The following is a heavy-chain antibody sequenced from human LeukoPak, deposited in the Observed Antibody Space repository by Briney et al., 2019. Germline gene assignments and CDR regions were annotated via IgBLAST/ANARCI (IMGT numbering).Heavy chain of an antibody. CDR3: AEGYYDSSGDAFDI. CDR2: INHSGST. D-gene: IGHD3-22*01. J-gene: IGHJ3*02. V-gene: IGHV4-34*01. Sequence: KPLETLSLTCAVYGGSFSGYYWSWIRQPPGKGLEWIGEINHSGSTNYNPSLKSRVTISVDTSKNQFSLKLSSVTAADTAVYYCAEGYYDSSGDAFDIWGQGTMVTVSS. CDR1: GGSFSGYY.